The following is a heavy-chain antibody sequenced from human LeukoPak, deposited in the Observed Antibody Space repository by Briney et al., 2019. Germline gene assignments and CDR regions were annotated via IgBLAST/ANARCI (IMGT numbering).Heavy chain of an antibody. D-gene: IGHD4-17*01. V-gene: IGHV3-21*01. CDR3: ARERVDYGDWSRYYHYGMDV. CDR2: ISSRSTYI. Sequence: GGSLRLSCSASGFAFSSYAMYWVRRAPGKGLEWVSSISSRSTYIYYADSVKGRFTISRDNAKNSLYLQMNSLRAEDTAVYYCARERVDYGDWSRYYHYGMDVWGQGTTVTVTS. CDR1: GFAFSSYA. J-gene: IGHJ6*02.